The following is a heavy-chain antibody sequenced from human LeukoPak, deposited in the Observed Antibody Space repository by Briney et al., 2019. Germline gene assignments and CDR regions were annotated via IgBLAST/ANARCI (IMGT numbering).Heavy chain of an antibody. D-gene: IGHD2/OR15-2a*01. CDR1: GFTIGPYA. V-gene: IGHV3-43*02. CDR2: IKADGSGT. J-gene: IGHJ6*02. Sequence: GGSLRLSCAAFGFTIGPYAMYWVRQGPGRGPEWVSVIKADGSGTFYADSVRGRFTTSRDNSKNSLYLQMNSLTSEDTALYYCATWAFYHNLDVWGQGTTVIVSS. CDR3: ATWAFYHNLDV.